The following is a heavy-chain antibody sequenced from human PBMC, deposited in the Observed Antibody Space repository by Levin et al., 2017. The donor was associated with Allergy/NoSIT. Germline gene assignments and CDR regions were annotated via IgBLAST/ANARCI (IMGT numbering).Heavy chain of an antibody. V-gene: IGHV4-34*01. CDR3: ASGRFGSSDY. Sequence: SQTLSLTCAVYGGSFSGYYWSWIRQPPGKGLEWIGEINHSGSTNYNPSLKSRVTISVDTSKNQFSLKLSSVTAADTAVYYCASGRFGSSDYWGQGTLVTVSS. J-gene: IGHJ4*02. CDR2: INHSGST. CDR1: GGSFSGYY. D-gene: IGHD6-13*01.